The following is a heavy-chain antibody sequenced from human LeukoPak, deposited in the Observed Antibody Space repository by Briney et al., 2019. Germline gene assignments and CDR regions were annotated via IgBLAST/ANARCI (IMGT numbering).Heavy chain of an antibody. V-gene: IGHV4-38-2*02. CDR1: GYSISIGYY. J-gene: IGHJ5*02. Sequence: SETLSLTCTVSGYSISIGYYWAWIRQPPGKGLEWIGSIYHSGSTYYNPSLKSRVTISVDTSKNQFSLKLSSVTAADTAVYYCARGSYYDSSGYYSWGQGTLVTVSS. CDR2: IYHSGST. D-gene: IGHD3-22*01. CDR3: ARGSYYDSSGYYS.